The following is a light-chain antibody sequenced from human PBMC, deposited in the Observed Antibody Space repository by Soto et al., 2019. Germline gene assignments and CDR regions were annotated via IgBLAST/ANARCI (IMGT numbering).Light chain of an antibody. CDR2: EVS. CDR1: SSDVGSYNL. Sequence: QSVLTQPASVSGSPGQSITISCTGTSSDVGSYNLVSGYQQHPGKAPKLMIYEVSKRPSGVSNRFSGSKSGNTASLTISGLQAEDEADYYCCSYAGSSTSLFGTGTKVTVL. V-gene: IGLV2-23*02. J-gene: IGLJ1*01. CDR3: CSYAGSSTSL.